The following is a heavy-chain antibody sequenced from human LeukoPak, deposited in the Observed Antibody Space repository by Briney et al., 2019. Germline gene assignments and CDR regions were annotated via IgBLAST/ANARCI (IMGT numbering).Heavy chain of an antibody. CDR2: IYYSGIT. CDR1: GGSISSSSYY. D-gene: IGHD3-9*01. V-gene: IGHV4-39*07. Sequence: SETLSLTCTVSGGSISSSSYYGGWIRQPPGRGLEWNGSIYYSGITYYNPSLKSRVTISVDTSKNQFSLKLSSATAADTAVYYCARGDYDILTGYPDAFDIWGQGTMVTVSS. J-gene: IGHJ3*02. CDR3: ARGDYDILTGYPDAFDI.